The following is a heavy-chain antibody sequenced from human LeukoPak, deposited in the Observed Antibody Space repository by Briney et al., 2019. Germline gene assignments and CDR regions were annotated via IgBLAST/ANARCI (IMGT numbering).Heavy chain of an antibody. CDR3: ARDPLYSHYMDV. D-gene: IGHD3-16*02. CDR2: ISSSGSTI. J-gene: IGHJ6*03. V-gene: IGHV3-48*03. CDR1: GFTFSSYE. Sequence: TGGSLRLSCAASGFTFSSYEMNWVRQAPGKGLEWVSYISSSGSTIYYADSVKGRFTISRDNAKNSLYLQMNSLRAEDTAVYYCARDPLYSHYMDVWGKGTTVTVSS.